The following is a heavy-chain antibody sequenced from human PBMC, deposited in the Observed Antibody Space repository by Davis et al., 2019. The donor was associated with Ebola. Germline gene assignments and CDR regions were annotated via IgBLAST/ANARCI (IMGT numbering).Heavy chain of an antibody. V-gene: IGHV3-23*01. D-gene: IGHD2-15*01. CDR1: GFTFSNYD. Sequence: GESLKISCAASGFTFSNYDMRWVRQAPGKGLEWVSTISASGSHTYYSDSVKGRFTISRDNSKDTLYLQMNSLRAEDTATYYCARYCHYPDCSYFDCWGQGTMVAVSS. J-gene: IGHJ4*02. CDR3: ARYCHYPDCSYFDC. CDR2: ISASGSHT.